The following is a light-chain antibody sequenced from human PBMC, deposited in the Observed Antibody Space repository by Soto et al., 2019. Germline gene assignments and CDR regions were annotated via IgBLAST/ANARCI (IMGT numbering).Light chain of an antibody. CDR2: GAS. J-gene: IGKJ1*01. CDR3: QQYNSWPS. CDR1: QSVNNN. V-gene: IGKV3-15*01. Sequence: EIVMTQSPATLSVSPGESATLSCRASQSVNNNLAWYQHKPGQAPRLLISGASSRATGTPVRFSGSGSGTDFILTINSLQSEDFAGYYCQQYNSWPSFGQGSKVEI.